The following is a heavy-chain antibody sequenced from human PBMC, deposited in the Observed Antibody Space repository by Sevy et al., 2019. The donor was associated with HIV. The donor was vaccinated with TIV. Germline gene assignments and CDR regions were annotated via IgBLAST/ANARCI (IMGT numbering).Heavy chain of an antibody. CDR3: ASHYYSSSSGPDFDY. CDR1: GGSISSGGYY. Sequence: SETLSLTCTVSGGSISSGGYYWSWIRQHPGEGLEWIGYIYYSGSTYYNPSLKSRVTISVDTSKNQFSLKLSSVTAADTAVYYCASHYYSSSSGPDFDYWGQGTLVTVSS. D-gene: IGHD6-6*01. CDR2: IYYSGST. V-gene: IGHV4-31*03. J-gene: IGHJ4*02.